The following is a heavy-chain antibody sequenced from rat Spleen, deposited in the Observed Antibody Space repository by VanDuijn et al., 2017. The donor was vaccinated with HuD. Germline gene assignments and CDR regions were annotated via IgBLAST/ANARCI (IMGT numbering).Heavy chain of an antibody. CDR2: INNDGSST. J-gene: IGHJ3*01. D-gene: IGHD3-8*01. CDR1: GFTFSDYY. CDR3: TTYPFSY. V-gene: IGHV5-20*01. Sequence: EVQLVESGGGLVQPGRSLKLSCAASGFTFSDYYMAWVRQAPTKGLEWVATINNDGSSTYYRDSVKGRFTISRDNAKSTLYLQMDSLRSKDTATYYCTTYPFSYWGQGTLVTVSS.